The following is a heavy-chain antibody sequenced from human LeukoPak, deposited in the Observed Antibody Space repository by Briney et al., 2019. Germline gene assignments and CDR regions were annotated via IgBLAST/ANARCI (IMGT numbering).Heavy chain of an antibody. D-gene: IGHD4-17*01. Sequence: QSGGSLRLSCAASGFTFNINWMSWVRQAPGRGLEWVANINQDGREKYYVDSVKGRFTISRDNAKNSLFLQMNSLRGEDTAVYYCAKDRDPVVNTDYYYGMNVWGQGTTVTVSS. CDR3: AKDRDPVVNTDYYYGMNV. CDR1: GFTFNINW. CDR2: INQDGREK. V-gene: IGHV3-7*05. J-gene: IGHJ6*02.